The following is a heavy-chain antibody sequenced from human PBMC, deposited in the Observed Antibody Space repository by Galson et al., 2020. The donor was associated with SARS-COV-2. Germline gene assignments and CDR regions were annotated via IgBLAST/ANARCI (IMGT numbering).Heavy chain of an antibody. CDR3: ARGLLGVHTAMVTYYCYCGRDV. CDR1: GGSFSAYY. J-gene: IGHJ6*02. D-gene: IGHD5-18*01. CDR2: INHSGST. V-gene: IGHV4-34*01. Sequence: ETSKTLSLTCAVYGGSFSAYYWSWIRQPQGKGLEWIGEINHSGSTNYNPSPKSRVTISVDTTKNPFSLKLSTVTAADTAVYYCARGLLGVHTAMVTYYCYCGRDVWGQGTTVTVSS.